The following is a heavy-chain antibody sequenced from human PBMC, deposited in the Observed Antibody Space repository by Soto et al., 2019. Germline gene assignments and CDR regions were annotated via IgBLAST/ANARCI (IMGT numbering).Heavy chain of an antibody. Sequence: EVQLVESGGGLVQPGGSLRLSCAASGFTVSSNYMSWVRQAPGKGLEWVSVIYSGGSAYYADSVKGRFTISRDNSKNTLYLQMNSLRAEDTDVYYCARHGYSYGGGYFDYWGQGTLVNVSS. CDR1: GFTVSSNY. CDR2: IYSGGSA. CDR3: ARHGYSYGGGYFDY. D-gene: IGHD5-18*01. V-gene: IGHV3-66*04. J-gene: IGHJ4*02.